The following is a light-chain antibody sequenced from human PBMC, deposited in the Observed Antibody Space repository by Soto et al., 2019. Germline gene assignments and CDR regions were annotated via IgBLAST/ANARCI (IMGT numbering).Light chain of an antibody. CDR2: GAS. J-gene: IGKJ4*01. CDR3: QQYGSSPPLT. CDR1: QSVSSSY. V-gene: IGKV3-20*01. Sequence: EIVLTQSPGTLSLSPGERATLSCRASQSVSSSYLAWYQQKPGQAPRLLIYGASSRATGIPDRFSGSGSGTDFTLTINRLEPEDLAVYYCQQYGSSPPLTFGGGTKVEIK.